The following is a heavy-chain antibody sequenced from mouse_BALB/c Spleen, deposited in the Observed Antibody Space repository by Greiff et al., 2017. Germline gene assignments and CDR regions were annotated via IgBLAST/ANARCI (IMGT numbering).Heavy chain of an antibody. CDR2: ISNLAYSI. Sequence: EVKLMESGGGLVQPGGSRKLSCAASGFTFSDYGMAWVRQAPGKGPEWVAFISNLAYSIYYADTVTGRFTISRENAKNTLYLEMSSLRSEDTAMYYCAREGYYGLMDYWGQGTSVTVSS. V-gene: IGHV5-15*02. D-gene: IGHD1-1*02. J-gene: IGHJ4*01. CDR3: AREGYYGLMDY. CDR1: GFTFSDYG.